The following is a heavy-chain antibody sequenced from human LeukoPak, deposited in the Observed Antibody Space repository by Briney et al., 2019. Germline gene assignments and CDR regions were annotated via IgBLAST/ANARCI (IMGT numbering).Heavy chain of an antibody. D-gene: IGHD3-3*01. V-gene: IGHV3-23*01. CDR2: ISGSGGST. J-gene: IGHJ4*02. CDR1: GFTFSSYA. CDR3: AKDAAYDLRIY. Sequence: GGSLRLSCAASGFTFSSYAMSWVRQAPGKGLEWASAISGSGGSTYYADSVKGRFTISRDNSKNTLYLQMNSLRAEDTALYYCAKDAAYDLRIYWGPGTLVTVSS.